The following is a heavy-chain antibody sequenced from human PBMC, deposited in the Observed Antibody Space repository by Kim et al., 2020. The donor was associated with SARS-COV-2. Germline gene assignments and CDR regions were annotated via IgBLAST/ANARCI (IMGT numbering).Heavy chain of an antibody. Sequence: ASVKVSCKASGYTFFTSGITWVRQAPGQGLEWMGWIGLYKGDTKYAQRFQGRVTMTRDIPTSTAYMELRSLRSDDTAVYYCARDGGGFGESEYWGQGTLVTVSS. J-gene: IGHJ4*02. CDR2: IGLYKGDT. CDR1: GYTFFTSG. CDR3: ARDGGGFGESEY. D-gene: IGHD3-10*01. V-gene: IGHV1-18*01.